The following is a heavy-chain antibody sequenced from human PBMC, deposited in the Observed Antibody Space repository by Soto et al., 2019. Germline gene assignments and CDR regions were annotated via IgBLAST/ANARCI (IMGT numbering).Heavy chain of an antibody. CDR3: ARVVAALGHWFDP. Sequence: SVXVSCKASGYTFTSYGISWVRQAPGQGLEWMGRISVYNGXTNYAQKLQGRVTMTTDTSTSTAYMELRSLRSDDTAVYYCARVVAALGHWFDPWGQGTLVTVSS. D-gene: IGHD2-15*01. CDR1: GYTFTSYG. V-gene: IGHV1-18*01. J-gene: IGHJ5*02. CDR2: ISVYNGXT.